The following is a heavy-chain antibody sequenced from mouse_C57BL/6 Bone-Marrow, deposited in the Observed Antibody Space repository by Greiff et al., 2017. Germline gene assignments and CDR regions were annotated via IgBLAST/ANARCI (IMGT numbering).Heavy chain of an antibody. Sequence: VKLQQSGAELVKPGASVKLSCKASGYTFTSYWLQWVKQRPGQGLEWIGEIDPSDSYTNYNQKFKGMATLTVDTSSSTAYMQLSSLTSEDSAVDYCARDGYFGFAYWGQGTLVTVSA. CDR3: ARDGYFGFAY. V-gene: IGHV1-50*01. D-gene: IGHD2-3*01. CDR2: IDPSDSYT. J-gene: IGHJ3*01. CDR1: GYTFTSYW.